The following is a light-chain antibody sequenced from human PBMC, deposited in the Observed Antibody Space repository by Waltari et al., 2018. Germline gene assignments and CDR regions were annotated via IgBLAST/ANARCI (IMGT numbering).Light chain of an antibody. V-gene: IGLV2-14*01. CDR3: SSYTSSSTWV. CDR1: SSDVGGYNY. CDR2: DVN. Sequence: QSALTQPASVSGSPGHSITISSTGTSSDVGGYNYVSWYQQHPGKAPKLMIYDVNKRPSGVSNRFSGSKSGNTASLTISGLQDEDEADYYCSSYTSSSTWVFGGGTRLTVL. J-gene: IGLJ3*02.